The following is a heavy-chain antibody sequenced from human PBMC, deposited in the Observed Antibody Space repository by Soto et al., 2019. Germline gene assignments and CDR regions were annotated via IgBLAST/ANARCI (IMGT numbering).Heavy chain of an antibody. CDR1: GGSLNDYY. J-gene: IGHJ6*02. Sequence: KLSETLSLTCNVSGGSLNDYYWTWIRQFPGKGLQWVGCIYFGGSPNSNPSLKNRVSISVDTSKSQFSMRLTSVTAADTAVYYCARGAASSSFQFSFYGLDVWGPGTTVTVSS. CDR2: IYFGGSP. V-gene: IGHV4-59*01. CDR3: ARGAASSSFQFSFYGLDV. D-gene: IGHD2-21*01.